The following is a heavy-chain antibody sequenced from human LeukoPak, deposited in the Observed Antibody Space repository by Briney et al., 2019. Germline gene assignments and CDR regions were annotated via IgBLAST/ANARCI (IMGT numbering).Heavy chain of an antibody. D-gene: IGHD6-13*01. Sequence: PSETLSLTCTVSGGSISSYYWSWIRKPAGKGLEWIGYIYYSGSTNYNPSLKSRVTISVDTSKNQFSLKLSSVTAADTAVYYCARAWFVAAAGKGFDYYYGMDVWGPGTTVTVSS. CDR1: GGSISSYY. V-gene: IGHV4-59*08. CDR3: ARAWFVAAAGKGFDYYYGMDV. CDR2: IYYSGST. J-gene: IGHJ6*02.